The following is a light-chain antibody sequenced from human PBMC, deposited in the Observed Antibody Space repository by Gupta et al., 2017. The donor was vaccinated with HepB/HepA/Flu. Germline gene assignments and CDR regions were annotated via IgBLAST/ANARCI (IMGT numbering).Light chain of an antibody. CDR2: KNN. Sequence: QAELTQPPSASKCLSQTATLPCTGNSNNVGNQGAAWLQQHQGHPPKLLSYKNNNRPSGISERFSASRSGNTASLTITGLQPEDEADYYCSAWDSSLSAQVFGGGTKLTVL. V-gene: IGLV10-54*04. CDR1: SNNVGNQG. CDR3: SAWDSSLSAQV. J-gene: IGLJ2*01.